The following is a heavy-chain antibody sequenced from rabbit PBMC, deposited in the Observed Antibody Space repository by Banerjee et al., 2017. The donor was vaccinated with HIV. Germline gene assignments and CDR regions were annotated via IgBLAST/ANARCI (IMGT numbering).Heavy chain of an antibody. J-gene: IGHJ4*01. CDR3: ARDTTSTNGYAFKL. CDR2: IGAGSAGRS. V-gene: IGHV1S45*01. CDR1: GFDFSSNA. Sequence: QEQLVESGGDLVKPGASLTLTCTASGFDFSSNAMCWVRQAPGKGLEWIAGIGAGSAGRSYYANWAKGRFTISKTSSTTVTLQMTSLTAADTATYFCARDTTSTNGYAFKLWGPGTLVTVS. D-gene: IGHD1-1*01.